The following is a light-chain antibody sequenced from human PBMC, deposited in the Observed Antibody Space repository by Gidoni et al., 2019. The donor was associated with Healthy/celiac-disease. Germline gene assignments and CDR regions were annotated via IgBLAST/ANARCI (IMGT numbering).Light chain of an antibody. V-gene: IGKV4-1*01. J-gene: IGKJ1*01. CDR3: QQYYRTPWT. CDR2: WAS. Sequence: DIVMTQSQDPLAVSLGERATINCKSSQSVLYSSNNKNYLAWYQQKPGQPPKLLIYWASTRESGVPDRFSGSGSGTDFPLTISSLQAEDVAVYYCQQYYRTPWTFGQGTKVEIK. CDR1: QSVLYSSNNKNY.